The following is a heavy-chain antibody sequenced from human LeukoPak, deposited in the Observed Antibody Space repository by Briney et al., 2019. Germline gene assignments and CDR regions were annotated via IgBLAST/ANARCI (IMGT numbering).Heavy chain of an antibody. V-gene: IGHV3-30*18. D-gene: IGHD3-16*02. J-gene: IGHJ5*02. CDR1: GFTFSSHS. CDR2: ISYDGSNK. Sequence: PGGSLRLSCAASGFTFSSHSMNWVRQTPGKGPEWVAVISYDGSNKYYADSVKGRFTISRDNSKNTLYLQMNSLRAEDTAVYYCAKETHDYVWGSYPADPWGQGTLVTVSS. CDR3: AKETHDYVWGSYPADP.